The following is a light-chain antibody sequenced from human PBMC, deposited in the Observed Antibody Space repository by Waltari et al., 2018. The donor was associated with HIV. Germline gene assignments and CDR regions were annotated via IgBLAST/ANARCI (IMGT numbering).Light chain of an antibody. CDR2: DLN. J-gene: IGLJ2*01. V-gene: IGLV2-8*01. Sequence: QSALTQPPSASGSPGQSVTIPCTGTSRDVGGYNYVSWYQQHPGKAPKRMIYDLNKRPSGVPDRFSGSKSGNTASLTVSGLQAEDDSNYYCSSYAGSNNVVFGGGTKLTVL. CDR1: SRDVGGYNY. CDR3: SSYAGSNNVV.